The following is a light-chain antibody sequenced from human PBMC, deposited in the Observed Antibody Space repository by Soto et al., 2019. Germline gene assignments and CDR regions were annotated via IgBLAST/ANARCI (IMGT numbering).Light chain of an antibody. V-gene: IGKV3-20*01. Sequence: ENVLAQSPDTLSLSPGERATLSCRASQNIINNYLAWYQLKPGQAPRLLIYGASSRATGIPDRFSGSGSGTDFTLTISRREPEDFAVYYCQQYGGPPPTFGQGTKLEIK. CDR2: GAS. CDR3: QQYGGPPPT. J-gene: IGKJ2*01. CDR1: QNIINNY.